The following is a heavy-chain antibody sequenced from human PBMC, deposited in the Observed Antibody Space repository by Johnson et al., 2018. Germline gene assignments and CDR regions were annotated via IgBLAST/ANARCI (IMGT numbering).Heavy chain of an antibody. CDR3: ARVSYDSSGYSPGAFDI. D-gene: IGHD3-22*01. CDR2: IYYSGSP. V-gene: IGHV4-59*01. Sequence: QVQLRESGPGLVKPSETLSLTCTVSGGSISSYYWSWIRQPPGKGLEWIGYIYYSGSPNSNPSLKSRVTLSVDTSKNQFSLKLSSVTPADTAVYYCARVSYDSSGYSPGAFDIWGQGTMVTVSS. CDR1: GGSISSYY. J-gene: IGHJ3*02.